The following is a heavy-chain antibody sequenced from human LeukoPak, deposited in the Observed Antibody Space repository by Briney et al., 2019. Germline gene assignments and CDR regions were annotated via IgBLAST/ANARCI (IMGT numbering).Heavy chain of an antibody. CDR3: ARRAGSTAWSFDS. Sequence: XETLSLTCTVSGVSINDYYWTWIRQPAGKRLEWIGQIYSSEGPKYNPSLESRVTMSVDTSKKQFSLQLTFVTVADTGVYYCARRAGSTAWSFDSWGQGTQVTVSS. V-gene: IGHV4-4*07. CDR1: GVSINDYY. D-gene: IGHD2-21*02. J-gene: IGHJ4*02. CDR2: IYSSEGP.